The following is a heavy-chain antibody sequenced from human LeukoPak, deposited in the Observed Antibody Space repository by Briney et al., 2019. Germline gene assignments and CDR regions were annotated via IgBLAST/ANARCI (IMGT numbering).Heavy chain of an antibody. CDR1: GFTFSSYG. D-gene: IGHD3-10*01. V-gene: IGHV3-30*18. Sequence: GGSLRLSCAASGFTFSSYGMHWVRQAPGKGLEWVAVISYDGSNKYYADSVKGRFTISRDNSKNTLYLQMNSLRAEDTAVYYCAKVNGSGSYPRFVDYWGQGTLVTVSS. CDR3: AKVNGSGSYPRFVDY. J-gene: IGHJ4*02. CDR2: ISYDGSNK.